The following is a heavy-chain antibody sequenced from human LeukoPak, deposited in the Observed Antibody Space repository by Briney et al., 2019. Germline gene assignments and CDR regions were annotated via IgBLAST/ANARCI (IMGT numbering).Heavy chain of an antibody. D-gene: IGHD6-13*01. J-gene: IGHJ6*02. V-gene: IGHV4-31*03. CDR2: IYYNGST. CDR3: ARLGSSWYYYYYGMDV. Sequence: SETLSLTCTVSGRSISSGGYYWSWIRQHPGKGLEWIGYIYYNGSTYYNPSLKSRVTISVDTSKNQFSLKLSSVTAADTAVYYCARLGSSWYYYYYGMDVWGQGTTVTVSS. CDR1: GRSISSGGYY.